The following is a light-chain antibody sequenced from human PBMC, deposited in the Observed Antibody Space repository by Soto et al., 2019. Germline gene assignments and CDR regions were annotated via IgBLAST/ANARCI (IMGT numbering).Light chain of an antibody. Sequence: EIVLTQSPGTLSLSTGERATLSCRASQSVSSSSLAWYQQKPGQAPRLLIYGVSNRATGIPDRFSGSGSGTDFTLTISRLEPEDFAVYYCQQYGSSPPYTFGQGTKLEIK. CDR1: QSVSSSS. CDR3: QQYGSSPPYT. CDR2: GVS. V-gene: IGKV3-20*01. J-gene: IGKJ2*01.